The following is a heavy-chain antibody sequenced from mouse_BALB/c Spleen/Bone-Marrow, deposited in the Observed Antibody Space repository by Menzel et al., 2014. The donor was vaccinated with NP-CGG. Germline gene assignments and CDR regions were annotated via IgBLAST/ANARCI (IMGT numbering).Heavy chain of an antibody. Sequence: VQLQQSGGGLVQPGGSLRLSCATSGFTFTDYYMKWVRRPPGKALEWLGFIRNKANGYTTEYSASVKGRFTISRDNSQSILYLQMNTLRAEDSATYYCARDKGSVSFDYWGQGTTLTVSS. CDR1: GFTFTDYY. D-gene: IGHD1-3*01. J-gene: IGHJ2*01. V-gene: IGHV7-3*02. CDR2: IRNKANGYTT. CDR3: ARDKGSVSFDY.